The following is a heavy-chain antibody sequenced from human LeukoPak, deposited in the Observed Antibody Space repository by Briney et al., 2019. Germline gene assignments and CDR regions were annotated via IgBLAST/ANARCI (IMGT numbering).Heavy chain of an antibody. CDR1: GFTFSSYA. CDR2: ISGSGGST. Sequence: PGASLRLSCAASGFTFSSYAMSWVRQAPGKGLEWVSAISGSGGSTYYADSVKGRFTISRDNSKNTLYLQMNSLRAEDTAVYYCAKDYSQWLALDYWGQGTLVTVSS. D-gene: IGHD6-19*01. CDR3: AKDYSQWLALDY. J-gene: IGHJ4*02. V-gene: IGHV3-23*01.